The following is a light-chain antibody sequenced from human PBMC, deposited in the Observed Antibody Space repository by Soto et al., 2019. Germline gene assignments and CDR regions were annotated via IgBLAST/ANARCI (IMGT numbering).Light chain of an antibody. Sequence: EVVMTQSPATLSVSPGERATLSCRASQTVRDNLGWYQQKPGQPPRLLIYGATTRATGIPPRFSGSGSGTDFTLIISSLEPEDFAVYYCQQRFNWPWTFGQGTKVDIK. V-gene: IGKV3D-15*01. CDR2: GAT. J-gene: IGKJ1*01. CDR1: QTVRDN. CDR3: QQRFNWPWT.